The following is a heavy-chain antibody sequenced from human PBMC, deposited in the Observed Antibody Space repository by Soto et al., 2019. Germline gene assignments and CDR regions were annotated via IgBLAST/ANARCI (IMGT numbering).Heavy chain of an antibody. CDR1: GFTFDNYA. D-gene: IGHD3-3*01. CDR2: ISYDGSNK. V-gene: IGHV3-30*18. CDR3: AKARAIFGVVIQADFYYDMNV. Sequence: GGSLRLSCAASGFTFDNYAMHWGRQAPGKGLEWVAVISYDGSNKYYADSVKGRFTISRDNSKNTLFLQMNSLRAEDTAVYYCAKARAIFGVVIQADFYYDMNVWGQGATVTVSS. J-gene: IGHJ6*02.